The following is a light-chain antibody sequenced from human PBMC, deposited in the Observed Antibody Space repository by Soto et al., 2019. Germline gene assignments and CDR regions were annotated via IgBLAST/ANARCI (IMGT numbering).Light chain of an antibody. Sequence: DIQMTQSPSSLSASVGDGVTITCRASQSISHYLNWYQQKPGKAPKLLIYAASSLQSGVPSRFSGSGSGTDFTLTISSVQPEDFATYYCQQSYSTLFTFGPGTKVDIK. CDR1: QSISHY. J-gene: IGKJ3*01. CDR3: QQSYSTLFT. V-gene: IGKV1-39*01. CDR2: AAS.